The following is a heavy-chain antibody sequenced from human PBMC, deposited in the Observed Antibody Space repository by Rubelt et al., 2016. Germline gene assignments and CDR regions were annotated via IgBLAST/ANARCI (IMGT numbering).Heavy chain of an antibody. D-gene: IGHD2-15*01. CDR1: GGSISSGGYY. CDR2: IYYSGST. J-gene: IGHJ5*02. CDR3: ARGRDIVLFDP. Sequence: QVQLQESGPGLVKPSQTLSLTCTVSGGSISSGGYYWSWIRQHPGKGLEWIGYIYYSGSTYYNPALKRRVTISVDTSKNQFSLKLSSVTAADTAVYYCARGRDIVLFDPWGQGTLVTVSS. V-gene: IGHV4-31*03.